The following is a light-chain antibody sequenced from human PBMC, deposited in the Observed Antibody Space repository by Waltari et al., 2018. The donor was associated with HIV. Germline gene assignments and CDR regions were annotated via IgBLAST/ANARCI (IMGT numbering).Light chain of an antibody. V-gene: IGLV2-11*01. CDR3: CSYAGNFFV. CDR1: SSDVGGYDF. Sequence: QSALTQPRSVSGSPGQSVTISCIGTSSDVGGYDFVSWYQQHPGKAPKLMIYDVGKRPPGVPVRFSDSKSGNPASLTISGLQAEDEADYFCCSYAGNFFVFGTGTQVSVL. J-gene: IGLJ1*01. CDR2: DVG.